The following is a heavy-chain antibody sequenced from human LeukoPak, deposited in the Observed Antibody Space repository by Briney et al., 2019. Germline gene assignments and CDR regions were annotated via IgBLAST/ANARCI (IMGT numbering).Heavy chain of an antibody. CDR1: GGSISSYY. CDR2: IYYSGST. V-gene: IGHV4-59*08. CDR3: ARGRKSAAPYRLYNWFDP. Sequence: SETLSLTCTVSGGSISSYYWSWIRQPPGKGLEWIGYIYYSGSTNYNPSLKSRVTISVDTSKNQFSLKLSSVTAADTAVYYCARGRKSAAPYRLYNWFDPWGQGTLVTVSS. D-gene: IGHD6-6*01. J-gene: IGHJ5*02.